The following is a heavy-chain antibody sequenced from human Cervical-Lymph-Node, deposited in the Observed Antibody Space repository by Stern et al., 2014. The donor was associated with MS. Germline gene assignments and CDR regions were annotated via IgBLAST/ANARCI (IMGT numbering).Heavy chain of an antibody. CDR3: ARRVSSSGWFDP. CDR1: GFSFDEYA. Sequence: EVHLVESGGGLVQPGRSLRLSCAASGFSFDEYAMYWVRQAPGKGLEWVSGITWNSGRVDYADSVKGRFTISRDNGENSVYLQMNSLRPEDTALYYCARRVSSSGWFDPWGQGTVVTVSS. CDR2: ITWNSGRV. V-gene: IGHV3-9*01. D-gene: IGHD6-6*01. J-gene: IGHJ5*02.